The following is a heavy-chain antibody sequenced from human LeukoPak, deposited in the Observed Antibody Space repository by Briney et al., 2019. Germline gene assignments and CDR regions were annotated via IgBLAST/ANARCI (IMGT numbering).Heavy chain of an antibody. Sequence: GGSLRLSCAASGFVFSSYDMHWVRQATGKGLEWVSGIGKGGDTYYAGSVKGRFTISRENAKSSLYLQMNSLRAGDTAVYYCTRGALGFDYWGQGTLVTVSS. CDR3: TRGALGFDY. CDR1: GFVFSSYD. CDR2: IGKGGDT. J-gene: IGHJ4*02. V-gene: IGHV3-13*04.